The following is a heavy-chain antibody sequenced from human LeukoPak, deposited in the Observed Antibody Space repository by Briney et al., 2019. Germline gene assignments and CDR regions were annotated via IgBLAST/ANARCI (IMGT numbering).Heavy chain of an antibody. D-gene: IGHD5-18*01. J-gene: IGHJ4*02. Sequence: GGSLRLSSAASGFTFSSFWMHWVRHPPGKGLVWGSRIDTDGRTTTYADSVKGRFTISRDNARNTVYLQINSLRAEDTAVYYCATLNSFGHDYWGQGILVTVSS. V-gene: IGHV3-74*01. CDR3: ATLNSFGHDY. CDR1: GFTFSSFW. CDR2: IDTDGRTT.